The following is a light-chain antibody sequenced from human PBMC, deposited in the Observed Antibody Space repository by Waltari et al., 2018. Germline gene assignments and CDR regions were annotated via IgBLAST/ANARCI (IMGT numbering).Light chain of an antibody. CDR1: QSVSSD. CDR3: QQRSNGRT. CDR2: DAS. V-gene: IGKV3-11*01. Sequence: EIMLTQYPATLSLSPGERATLPCRASQSVSSDLAWYQHKPGQAPRLLIYDASNRATGIPARFSGSGSGTDFTLTISSLEPEDFAVYYCQQRSNGRTFGQGTKLEIK. J-gene: IGKJ2*01.